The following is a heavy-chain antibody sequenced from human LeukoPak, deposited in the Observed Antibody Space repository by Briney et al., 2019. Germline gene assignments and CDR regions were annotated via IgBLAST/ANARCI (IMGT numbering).Heavy chain of an antibody. Sequence: GGSLRLSCAASGFTFRSHAMTWVRQAPGKGLEWVSAISGSGGSTYYADSVKGRFTISRDNSKNTLYLQMNSLRAEDTAVYYCARCSGGSCYANYFDYWGQGTLVTVSS. J-gene: IGHJ4*02. V-gene: IGHV3-23*01. D-gene: IGHD2-15*01. CDR3: ARCSGGSCYANYFDY. CDR2: ISGSGGST. CDR1: GFTFRSHA.